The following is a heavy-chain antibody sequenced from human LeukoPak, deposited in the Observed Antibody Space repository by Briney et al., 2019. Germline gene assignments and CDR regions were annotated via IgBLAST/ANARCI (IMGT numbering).Heavy chain of an antibody. CDR2: INTDARGT. CDR1: GFTFTDYW. CDR3: ARDGNYGGNFGALDY. J-gene: IGHJ4*02. V-gene: IGHV3-74*01. Sequence: GGSLRLSCAASGFTFTDYWMHWVRQAPGKGLVWVSIINTDARGTYYADSVRGRFTISRDNAKNTLYLQMNSLRAEDTAVYYCARDGNYGGNFGALDYWGQGTLVTVPS. D-gene: IGHD4-23*01.